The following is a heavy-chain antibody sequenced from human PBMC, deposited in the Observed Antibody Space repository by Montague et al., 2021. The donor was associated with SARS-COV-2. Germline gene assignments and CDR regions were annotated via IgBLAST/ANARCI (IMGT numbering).Heavy chain of an antibody. CDR1: GVSITSYY. J-gene: IGHJ4*02. CDR2: IYASGST. D-gene: IGHD3-16*01. CDR3: VRDGGNWYYFDY. Sequence: SETLSLTCSISGVSITSYYWSWVRQPAGKGLEWIGHIYASGSTNYSLSLKRRVRLSIDNPKDKFSLKLESLTAADTAVYYCVRDGGNWYYFDYWGQGALVTVSS. V-gene: IGHV4-4*07.